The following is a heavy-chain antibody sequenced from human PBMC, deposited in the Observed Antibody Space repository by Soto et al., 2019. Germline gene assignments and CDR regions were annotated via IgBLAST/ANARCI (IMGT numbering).Heavy chain of an antibody. J-gene: IGHJ4*02. D-gene: IGHD3-22*01. CDR2: IKGEADGGTT. CDR3: TTGLSNGYYNFDY. V-gene: IGHV3-15*01. Sequence: GGSLKLSCATHSFTFNNALMRWVPKAPGKGLEWVGRIKGEADGGTTDYAAPVKGRITISRDHSKDTFYLQMNSLKTEDTAVYYCTTGLSNGYYNFDYWGQGT. CDR1: SFTFNNAL.